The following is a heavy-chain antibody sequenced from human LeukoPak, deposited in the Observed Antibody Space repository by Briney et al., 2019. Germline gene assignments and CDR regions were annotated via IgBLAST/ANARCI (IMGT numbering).Heavy chain of an antibody. V-gene: IGHV4-59*01. CDR3: ARLSDTAMGKGDY. J-gene: IGHJ4*02. D-gene: IGHD5-18*01. CDR2: ISYSGST. Sequence: PSETLSLTCTVSGASISPYYWSWIRQPPGKGLEWIGYISYSGSTNSYPSLKSRVTISVDTSKNQFSLNLSSVTAADTAVYYCARLSDTAMGKGDYWGQGTLVTVSS. CDR1: GASISPYY.